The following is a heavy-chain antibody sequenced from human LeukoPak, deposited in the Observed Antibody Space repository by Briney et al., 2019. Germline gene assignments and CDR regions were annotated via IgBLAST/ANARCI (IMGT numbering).Heavy chain of an antibody. D-gene: IGHD5-12*01. CDR2: ISYDGSNK. CDR1: GFTFSSYA. CDR3: ARGGTEIYYYHYGMDV. V-gene: IGHV3-30*04. J-gene: IGHJ6*02. Sequence: GGSLRLSCAASGFTFSSYAMHWVRRAPGKGLEWVAVISYDGSNKYYADSVKGRFTISRDNSKNTLYLQMNSLRAEDTAVYYCARGGTEIYYYHYGMDVWGQGTTVTVSS.